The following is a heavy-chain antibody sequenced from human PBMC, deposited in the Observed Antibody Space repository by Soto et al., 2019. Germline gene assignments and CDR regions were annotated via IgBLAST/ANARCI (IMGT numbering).Heavy chain of an antibody. CDR2: IYYNGGT. CDR1: GGSISSSSYY. CDR3: ARHGHRVSSGFDY. Sequence: ASETLSLTCTVSGGSISSSSYYWDWIRQPPGKGLEWIGSIYYNGGTYHNPSLKSRVTISVDTSRNQFSLKLSSVTAADTAVYYCARHGHRVSSGFDYWGQGTLVTVSS. V-gene: IGHV4-39*01. J-gene: IGHJ4*02. D-gene: IGHD6-19*01.